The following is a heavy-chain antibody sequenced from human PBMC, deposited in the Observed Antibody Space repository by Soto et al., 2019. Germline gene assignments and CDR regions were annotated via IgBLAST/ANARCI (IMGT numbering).Heavy chain of an antibody. CDR1: GDSVSSNSAA. V-gene: IGHV6-1*01. Sequence: SQTLSLTCAISGDSVSSNSAAWSSIRQSPSRGLEWLGRTYYRSKWYNDYAVSVKSRTTINPDTSNKQFSLQLNSATPEDTADYYCARRATATAFDIWGQGTMVTVSS. J-gene: IGHJ3*02. CDR3: ARRATATAFDI. CDR2: TYYRSKWYN.